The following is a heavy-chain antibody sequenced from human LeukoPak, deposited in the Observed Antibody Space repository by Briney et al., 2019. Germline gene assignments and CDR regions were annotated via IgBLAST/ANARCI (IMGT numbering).Heavy chain of an antibody. V-gene: IGHV3-9*01. D-gene: IGHD6-6*01. CDR1: GFTFDDYA. Sequence: GGSLRLSCAASGFTFDDYAMHCVRQAPGKGLEWVSGISWNSGSIGYADSVKGRFTISRDNAKNSLYLQMNSLRAEDTALYYCARPYSSSNLYYFDYWGQGTLVTVSS. J-gene: IGHJ4*02. CDR2: ISWNSGSI. CDR3: ARPYSSSNLYYFDY.